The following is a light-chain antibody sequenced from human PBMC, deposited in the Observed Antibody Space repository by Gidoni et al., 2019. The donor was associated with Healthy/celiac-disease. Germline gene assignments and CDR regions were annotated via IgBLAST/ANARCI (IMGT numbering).Light chain of an antibody. V-gene: IGKV1D-13*01. CDR2: DAS. J-gene: IGKJ4*01. CDR3: QQFNNYPLT. CDR1: QGISSA. Sequence: AIQLTQSPSSLSASVGDRVTITCRASQGISSALAWYQQNTGKAPKLLIYDASSLEMGVPSRFSGSGYGTDFTCTISSLQPEDFATYYCQQFNNYPLTFGGGTKVEIK.